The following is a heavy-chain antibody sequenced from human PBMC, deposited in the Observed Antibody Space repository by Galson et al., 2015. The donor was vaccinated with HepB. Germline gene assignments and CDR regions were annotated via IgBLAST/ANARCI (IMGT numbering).Heavy chain of an antibody. D-gene: IGHD3-22*01. CDR2: IKSKTDGGTT. CDR3: TTDPETGITMIVVVMV. Sequence: SLRLSCAASGFTFSNAWMSWVRQAPGKGLEWVGRIKSKTDGGTTDYAAPVKGRFTISRDDSKNTLYLQMNSLKTEDTAVYYCTTDPETGITMIVVVMVWGQGTLVTVSS. CDR1: GFTFSNAW. J-gene: IGHJ4*02. V-gene: IGHV3-15*01.